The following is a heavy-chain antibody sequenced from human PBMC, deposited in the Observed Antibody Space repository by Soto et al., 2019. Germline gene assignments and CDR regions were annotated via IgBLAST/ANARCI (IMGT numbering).Heavy chain of an antibody. CDR2: IAVGSGYT. CDR3: AADATAWQQMVPSDY. CDR1: GFTFTSSS. V-gene: IGHV1-58*01. J-gene: IGHJ4*02. Sequence: SVKVSCKASGFTFTSSSFQWVRQARGQRLEWIGWIAVGSGYTNYAQRFQDRVTLTRDMSTATTYMELSRLTSEDTAIYYCAADATAWQQMVPSDYWGQGTLVTVSS. D-gene: IGHD2-8*01.